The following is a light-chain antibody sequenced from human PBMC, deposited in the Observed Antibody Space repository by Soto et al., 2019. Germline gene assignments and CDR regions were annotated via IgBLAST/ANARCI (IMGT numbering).Light chain of an antibody. Sequence: QSVLTQPASVSGSPGQSITISCTGTSSDVGGYNYVSWYQQHPGKAPKLMIYDVSNRPSGVSNRFSGSKSGNTASLTISGLQAEDEADYYRTSYTRTSSTTYVFGTGTRSPS. J-gene: IGLJ1*01. CDR3: TSYTRTSSTTYV. CDR1: SSDVGGYNY. CDR2: DVS. V-gene: IGLV2-14*01.